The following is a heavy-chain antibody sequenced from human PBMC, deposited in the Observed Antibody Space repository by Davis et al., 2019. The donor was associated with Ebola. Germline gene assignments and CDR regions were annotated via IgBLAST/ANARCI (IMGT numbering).Heavy chain of an antibody. Sequence: SQTLSLTCALSGGSISSGGYSWSWLRQPPGKGLEWIGYIYHSGSTYYNPSLKSRVTISVDKSKNQFSLKLSSVTAADTAVYYCAGLYCSSTSCSYGMDVWGQGTTVTVSS. V-gene: IGHV4-30-2*01. D-gene: IGHD2-2*01. CDR1: GGSISSGGYS. CDR2: IYHSGST. J-gene: IGHJ6*02. CDR3: AGLYCSSTSCSYGMDV.